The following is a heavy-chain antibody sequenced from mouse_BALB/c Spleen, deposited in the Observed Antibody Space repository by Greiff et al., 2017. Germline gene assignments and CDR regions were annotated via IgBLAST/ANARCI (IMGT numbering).Heavy chain of an antibody. Sequence: VQLKESGAELVKPGASVKLSCTASGFNIKDTYMHWVKQRPEQGLEWIGRIDPANGNTKYDPKFQGKATITADTSSNTAYLQLSSLTSEDTAVYYCARRLAYYDYDDAMDYWGQGTSVTVSS. CDR2: IDPANGNT. J-gene: IGHJ4*01. CDR1: GFNIKDTY. CDR3: ARRLAYYDYDDAMDY. V-gene: IGHV14-3*02. D-gene: IGHD2-4*01.